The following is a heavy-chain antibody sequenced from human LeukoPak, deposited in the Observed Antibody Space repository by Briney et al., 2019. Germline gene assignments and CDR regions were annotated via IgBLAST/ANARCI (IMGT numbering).Heavy chain of an antibody. J-gene: IGHJ5*02. Sequence: GASVKVSCKASGGTFSSYAISWVRQAPGQGLEWMGGITPIFGTANYAQKFQGRVTITRDESTSTAYMELSSLRSEDTAVYYCARELHNWFDPWGQGTLVTVSS. CDR1: GGTFSSYA. CDR2: ITPIFGTA. CDR3: ARELHNWFDP. V-gene: IGHV1-69*05.